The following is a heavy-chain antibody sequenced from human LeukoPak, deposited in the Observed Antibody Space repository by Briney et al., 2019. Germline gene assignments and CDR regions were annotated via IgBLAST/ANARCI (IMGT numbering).Heavy chain of an antibody. Sequence: GGSLRLSCAASGFTFSSYSMNWVRQAPGKGLEWVSSISSSSSYIYYADSVKGRFTISRDNAENSLYLQMNSLITEDTAVYYCSRDQTPYYWGQGTLVTVSS. CDR3: SRDQTPYY. CDR2: ISSSSSYI. V-gene: IGHV3-21*03. CDR1: GFTFSSYS. J-gene: IGHJ4*02.